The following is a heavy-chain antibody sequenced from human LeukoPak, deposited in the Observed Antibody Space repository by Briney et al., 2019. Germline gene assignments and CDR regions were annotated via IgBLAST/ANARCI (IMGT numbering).Heavy chain of an antibody. D-gene: IGHD3/OR15-3a*01. Sequence: GGSLRLSCAASGFTYSSYGMSWVRQAPGKGLEWVSHISGSGSNTYYAASVKGRFTISRDNSKNTLYLQMNSLRAEDTAMYYCAKGTAYCSLGPWGQGTLATVSS. CDR1: GFTYSSYG. CDR2: ISGSGSNT. V-gene: IGHV3-23*01. J-gene: IGHJ5*02. CDR3: AKGTAYCSLGP.